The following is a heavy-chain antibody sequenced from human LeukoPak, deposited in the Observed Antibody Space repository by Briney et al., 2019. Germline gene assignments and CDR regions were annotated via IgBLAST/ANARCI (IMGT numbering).Heavy chain of an antibody. V-gene: IGHV1-69*04. CDR2: IIPILGIA. CDR1: GGTFSSYA. D-gene: IGHD6-19*01. CDR3: ASAVGLRPFDY. Sequence: SVKVSCKASGGTFSSYAISWVRQAPGQGLEWMGRIIPILGIANYAQKFQGRVTITADKSTSTAYMELSSLRSEDTAVYYCASAVGLRPFDYWGQGTLVTVSS. J-gene: IGHJ4*02.